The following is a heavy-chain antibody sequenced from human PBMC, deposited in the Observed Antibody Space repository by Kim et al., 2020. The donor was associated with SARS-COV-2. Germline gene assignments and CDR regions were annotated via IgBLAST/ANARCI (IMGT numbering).Heavy chain of an antibody. D-gene: IGHD2-15*01. Sequence: GGSLRLSCAASGFTFSNAWMSWVRQAPGKGLEWVARIKSKTDGGTTDYAAPVKVRFTISRDDSKNTLYLQMNSLKTEDTAVYYGNTEHCIGGSCTGGHHYFGRDVWRRGTGVSVS. J-gene: IGHJ6*01. CDR3: NTEHCIGGSCTGGHHYFGRDV. CDR2: IKSKTDGGTT. CDR1: GFTFSNAW. V-gene: IGHV3-15*01.